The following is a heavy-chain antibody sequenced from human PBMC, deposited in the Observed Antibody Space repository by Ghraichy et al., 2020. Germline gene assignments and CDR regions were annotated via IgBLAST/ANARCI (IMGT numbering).Heavy chain of an antibody. CDR3: ASLSYYDFWSGTPYDGMDV. V-gene: IGHV3-53*01. CDR1: GFTVSSNY. CDR2: IYSGGST. J-gene: IGHJ6*02. Sequence: ETLSLTCAASGFTVSSNYMSWVRQAPGKGLEWVSVIYSGGSTYYADSVKGRFTISRDNSKNTLYLQMNSLRAEDTAVYYCASLSYYDFWSGTPYDGMDVWGQGTTVTVSS. D-gene: IGHD3-3*01.